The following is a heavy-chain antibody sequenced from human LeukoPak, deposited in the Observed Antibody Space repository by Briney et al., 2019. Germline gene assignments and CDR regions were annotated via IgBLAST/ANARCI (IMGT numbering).Heavy chain of an antibody. CDR2: IIPIFGTA. CDR1: GGTFSSYA. CDR3: ASPWKSSGWYRRALDI. D-gene: IGHD6-19*01. J-gene: IGHJ3*02. Sequence: ASVKVSCKASGGTFSSYAISWVRQAPGQGLEWMGGIIPIFGTANYAQKFQGRVTITADKSTSTAYMELSSLRSEDTAVYYCASPWKSSGWYRRALDIWGQGTMVTVSS. V-gene: IGHV1-69*06.